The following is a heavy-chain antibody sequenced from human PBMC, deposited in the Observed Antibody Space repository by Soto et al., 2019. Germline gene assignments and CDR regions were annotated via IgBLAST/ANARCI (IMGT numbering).Heavy chain of an antibody. CDR1: GGTFSSYA. CDR3: ASARFLEDNGFDP. Sequence: AASVKVSCKASGGTFSSYAISWVQQAPGQGLEWVGGIIPIFGTANYAQKFQGRVTITADKSTSTAYMELSSVRSEDTAVYYCASARFLEDNGFDPWGQGTLVTVSS. V-gene: IGHV1-69*06. D-gene: IGHD3-3*01. J-gene: IGHJ5*02. CDR2: IIPIFGTA.